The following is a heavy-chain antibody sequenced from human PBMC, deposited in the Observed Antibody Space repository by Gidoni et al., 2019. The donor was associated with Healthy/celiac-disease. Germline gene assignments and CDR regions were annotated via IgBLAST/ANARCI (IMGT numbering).Heavy chain of an antibody. CDR2: IKSKTDGGTT. Sequence: EVQLVESGGGLVKPGGSLRLSCAASGFTFSNAWMSWVRQAPGKGLEWVGRIKSKTDGGTTDYAAPVKGRFTISRDDSKNTLYLQMNSLKTEDTAVYYCTTGSYCSSTSCYHNYYYYGMDVWGQGTTVTVSS. J-gene: IGHJ6*02. CDR3: TTGSYCSSTSCYHNYYYYGMDV. D-gene: IGHD2-2*01. CDR1: GFTFSNAW. V-gene: IGHV3-15*01.